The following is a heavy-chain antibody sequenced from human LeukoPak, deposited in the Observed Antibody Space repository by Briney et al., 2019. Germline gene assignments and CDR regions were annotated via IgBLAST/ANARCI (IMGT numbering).Heavy chain of an antibody. V-gene: IGHV1-2*02. D-gene: IGHD3-3*01. CDR2: INPSSGGT. CDR3: ARLTYYDFWSGYNYAFDS. J-gene: IGHJ3*02. Sequence: ASVKVSCKASGYTFTGYYMHWVRQAPGQGLEWMGWINPSSGGTNYAQQFQGRVTMTRATSISTAYMELSMLRSDDTAVYYCARLTYYDFWSGYNYAFDSWGQGTMVTVSS. CDR1: GYTFTGYY.